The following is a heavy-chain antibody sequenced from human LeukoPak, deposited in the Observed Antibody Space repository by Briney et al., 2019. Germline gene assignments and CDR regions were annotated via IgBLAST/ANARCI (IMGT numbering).Heavy chain of an antibody. CDR2: INHSGST. CDR1: GGSFSGYY. Sequence: SETLSLTCAVYGGSFSGYYWSWIRQPPGKGLEWIGEINHSGSTNYNPSLKSRITISVDTSKNQFSLKLSSVTAADTAVYYCASPYSSWGQGTLVTVSS. J-gene: IGHJ5*02. V-gene: IGHV4-34*01. D-gene: IGHD5-18*01. CDR3: ASPYSS.